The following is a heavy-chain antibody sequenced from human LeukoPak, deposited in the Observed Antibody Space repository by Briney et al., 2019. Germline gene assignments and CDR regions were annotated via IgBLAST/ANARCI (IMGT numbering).Heavy chain of an antibody. CDR1: GFTFSSYW. J-gene: IGHJ4*02. D-gene: IGHD3-22*01. CDR3: ARRQGSYFDTSGYYDG. Sequence: GGSLRLSCAASGFTFSSYWMSWVRQAPGKGLEWVANIKQDGSEKYFVDSVKGRFTIPRDNAKNSLYLQMNSLRAEDTAVYYCARRQGSYFDTSGYYDGWGQGTLVTVSS. CDR2: IKQDGSEK. V-gene: IGHV3-7*01.